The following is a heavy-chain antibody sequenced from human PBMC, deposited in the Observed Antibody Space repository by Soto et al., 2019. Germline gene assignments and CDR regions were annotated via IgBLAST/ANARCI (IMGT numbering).Heavy chain of an antibody. V-gene: IGHV4-34*01. CDR3: ASPSRFDSSGYYFDS. D-gene: IGHD3-22*01. CDR2: INHSGST. J-gene: IGHJ4*02. Sequence: QVQLQQWGAGLLKPSETLSLTCAVYGGSFSGYYWSWIRQPPGKGLEWIGEINHSGSTKYNPSLKSQVTISVDTSKNQFSLKLSSVTAADTAVYYCASPSRFDSSGYYFDSWGQGTQVTVSS. CDR1: GGSFSGYY.